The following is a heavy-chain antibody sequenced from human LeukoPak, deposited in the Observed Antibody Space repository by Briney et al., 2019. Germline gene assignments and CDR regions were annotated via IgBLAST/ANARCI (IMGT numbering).Heavy chain of an antibody. CDR3: ARVGIAVAGYHFDY. CDR2: IYTSGTT. J-gene: IGHJ4*02. V-gene: IGHV4-4*07. CDR1: GGSINSYY. Sequence: SETLSLTCTVSGGSINSYYWSWLRQPAGKGLEWIGRIYTSGTTSYNPSLKSRVTMSVDTSKNQFSLKLSSVTAADTAVYYCARVGIAVAGYHFDYWGQGTLVTVSS. D-gene: IGHD6-19*01.